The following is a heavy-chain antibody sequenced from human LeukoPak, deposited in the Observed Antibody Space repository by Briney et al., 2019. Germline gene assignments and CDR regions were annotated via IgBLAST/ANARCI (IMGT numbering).Heavy chain of an antibody. CDR2: ISGSGGST. V-gene: IGHV3-23*01. J-gene: IGHJ6*03. Sequence: GGSLRLSCTASGFTFSSYAMSWVRQAPGKGLEWVSAISGSGGSTYYADSVKGRFTISRDNSKNTLYLQMNSLRAEDTAVYYCAKGGYYGPGYYYYMDVWGKGTTVTVSS. CDR1: GFTFSSYA. D-gene: IGHD3-10*01. CDR3: AKGGYYGPGYYYYMDV.